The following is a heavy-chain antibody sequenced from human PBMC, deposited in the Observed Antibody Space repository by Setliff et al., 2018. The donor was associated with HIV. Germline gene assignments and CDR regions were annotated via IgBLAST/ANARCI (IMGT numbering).Heavy chain of an antibody. J-gene: IGHJ4*02. V-gene: IGHV1-2*06. D-gene: IGHD3-10*01. CDR2: INPTSGGT. CDR1: GYTLTDYY. CDR3: AKGATLIRGPLEVWGFDS. Sequence: GASVKVSCKASGYTLTDYYLGWVRQAPGQGLEWMGRINPTSGGTDYAQKFEDRVAMTTDTSKSTAYMELSRLTSDDTAVYYCAKGATLIRGPLEVWGFDSWGQGSLVTVSS.